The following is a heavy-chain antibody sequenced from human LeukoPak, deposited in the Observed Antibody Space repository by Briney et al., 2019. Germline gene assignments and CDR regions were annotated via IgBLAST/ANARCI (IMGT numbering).Heavy chain of an antibody. CDR1: GGSISSYY. V-gene: IGHV4-39*07. CDR2: IYYSGST. CDR3: ARENLLISITIFGVGPDYFDY. D-gene: IGHD3-3*01. Sequence: PSETLSLTCTVSGGSISSYYWGWIRQPPGKGLEWIGSIYYSGSTYYNPSLKSRVTISVDTSKNQFSLKLSSVTAADTAVYYCARENLLISITIFGVGPDYFDYWGQGTLVTVSS. J-gene: IGHJ4*02.